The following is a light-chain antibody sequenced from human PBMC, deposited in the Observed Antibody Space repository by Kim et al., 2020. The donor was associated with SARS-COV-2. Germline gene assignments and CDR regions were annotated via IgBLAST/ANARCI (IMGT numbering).Light chain of an antibody. CDR3: CSYAGSYTWV. J-gene: IGLJ3*02. CDR2: DVS. CDR1: NSDVGCYTY. Sequence: FTISCTCTNSDVGCYTYVSWYPQHPREAPKRMIYDVSKRPSGVPDRFSGSKSGNTASLTISGLQAEDEADYYCCSYAGSYTWVFGGGTQLTFL. V-gene: IGLV2-11*01.